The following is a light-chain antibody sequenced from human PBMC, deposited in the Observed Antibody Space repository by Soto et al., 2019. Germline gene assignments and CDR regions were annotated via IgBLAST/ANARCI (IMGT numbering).Light chain of an antibody. CDR3: HQASSFPYT. J-gene: IGKJ3*01. CDR2: AAS. V-gene: IGKV1-12*01. Sequence: DIQMTQSPSSVSASVGDTINITCRASHDIKKWLAWYQQKPGKAPKVLIYAASNLESGVSPRFSGSGAGTEFSLTISSLQTEDFSTYFCHQASSFPYTFCPGTKVDIK. CDR1: HDIKKW.